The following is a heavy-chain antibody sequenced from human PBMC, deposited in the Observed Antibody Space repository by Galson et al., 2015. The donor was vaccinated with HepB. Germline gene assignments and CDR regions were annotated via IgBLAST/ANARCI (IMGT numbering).Heavy chain of an antibody. J-gene: IGHJ4*02. CDR3: ARHATIFDYYFDY. CDR2: ISSSSTI. CDR1: GFTFSSYS. Sequence: SLRLSCAASGFTFSSYSMNWVRQAPGKGLEWVSYISSSSTIYYADSVKGRFTISRDNAKNSLYLQMNSLRDEDTAVYYCARHATIFDYYFDYWGQGTLVTVSS. V-gene: IGHV3-48*02. D-gene: IGHD5-12*01.